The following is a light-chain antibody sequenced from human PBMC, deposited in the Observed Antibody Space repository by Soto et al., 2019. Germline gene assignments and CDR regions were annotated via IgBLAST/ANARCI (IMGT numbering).Light chain of an antibody. CDR2: YAS. J-gene: IGKJ4*01. V-gene: IGKV3-11*01. Sequence: VFTQSPASLSLSPGDRATLSCRADQSVIHYLSCYQQTPAHPPMLLFFYASSRASGVPHRFSAGGSGTDFTLIISSLQPEDFAVDFCQQRVNWPPTFGGGTKV. CDR1: QSVIHY. CDR3: QQRVNWPPT.